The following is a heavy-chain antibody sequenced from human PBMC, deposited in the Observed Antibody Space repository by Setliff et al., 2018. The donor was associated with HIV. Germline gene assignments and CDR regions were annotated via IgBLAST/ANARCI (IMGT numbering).Heavy chain of an antibody. J-gene: IGHJ6*03. CDR1: GYIFTSYG. D-gene: IGHD3-22*01. V-gene: IGHV1-18*01. CDR2: ISGNNGKT. Sequence: ASVKVSCKASGYIFTSYGISWVRRAPGQGLEWMGWISGNNGKTNYAQNFQGRVTVTTDTSTSTAYMELSSLRSEDTAVYYCARDSSGVLSLRYMDVWGKGTTVTVSS. CDR3: ARDSSGVLSLRYMDV.